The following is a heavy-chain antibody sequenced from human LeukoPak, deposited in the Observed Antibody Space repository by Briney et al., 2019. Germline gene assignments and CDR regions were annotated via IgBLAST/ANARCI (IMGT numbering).Heavy chain of an antibody. Sequence: GGSLRLSCAASGFTFSLYSIHWVRQAPGKGLEWVASITSLSNYVHYGDSVTGRFTISRDNIKNSVFLQMNSLRAEDTAVYYCARGRKWELHQGDYWGQGTLVTVSS. CDR3: ARGRKWELHQGDY. V-gene: IGHV3-21*01. CDR1: GFTFSLYS. CDR2: ITSLSNYV. J-gene: IGHJ4*02. D-gene: IGHD1-26*01.